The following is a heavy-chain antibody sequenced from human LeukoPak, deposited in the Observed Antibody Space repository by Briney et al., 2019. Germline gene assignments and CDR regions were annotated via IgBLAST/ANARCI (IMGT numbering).Heavy chain of an antibody. CDR2: IYYSGST. Sequence: SSETLSLTCTVSGGSVSSGSYYWSWIRQPPGKGLEWIGYIYYSGSTNYNPSLKSRVTISVDTSKNQFSLKLSSVTAADTAVYYCARNELISSNYYYYGMDVWGQGTTVTVSS. CDR1: GGSVSSGSYY. CDR3: ARNELISSNYYYYGMDV. V-gene: IGHV4-61*01. J-gene: IGHJ6*02.